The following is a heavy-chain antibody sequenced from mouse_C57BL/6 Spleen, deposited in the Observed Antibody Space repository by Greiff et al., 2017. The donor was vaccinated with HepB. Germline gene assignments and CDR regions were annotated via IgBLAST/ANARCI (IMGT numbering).Heavy chain of an antibody. CDR2: IYPGGGYT. CDR1: GYTFTNYW. J-gene: IGHJ2*01. CDR3: AREIYGSRRGYYFDY. D-gene: IGHD1-1*01. V-gene: IGHV1-63*01. Sequence: VKLVESGAELVRPGTSVKMSCKASGYTFTNYWIGWAKQRPGHGLEWIGDIYPGGGYTNYNEKFKGKATLTADKSSSTAYMQFSSLTSEDSAIYYCAREIYGSRRGYYFDYWGQGTTLTVSS.